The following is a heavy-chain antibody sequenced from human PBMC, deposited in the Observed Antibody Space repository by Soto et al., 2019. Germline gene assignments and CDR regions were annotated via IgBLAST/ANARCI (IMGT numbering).Heavy chain of an antibody. D-gene: IGHD6-13*01. J-gene: IGHJ4*02. CDR2: IFNSGTT. CDR3: ALALVPTTGIDY. CDR1: GASTVSHYH. Sequence: QVQLQESGPGLVKPSQTLSLTCSVAGASTVSHYHWTWIRQPPGTGLEWMGYIFNSGTTFYNPSLTSRFSISMDTSVNHFSLELRSVTDADTAGYYCALALVPTTGIDYWCQLTLVTVSS. V-gene: IGHV4-30-4*08.